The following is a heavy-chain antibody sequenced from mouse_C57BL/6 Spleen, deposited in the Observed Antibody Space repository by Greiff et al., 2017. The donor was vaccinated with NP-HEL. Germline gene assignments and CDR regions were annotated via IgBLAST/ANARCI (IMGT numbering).Heavy chain of an antibody. J-gene: IGHJ4*01. CDR2: IYPSDSET. V-gene: IGHV1-61*01. CDR3: ARGPPEGNAMDY. Sequence: VQLQQPGAELVRPGSSVKLSCKASGYTFTSYWMDWVKQRPGQGLEWIGNIYPSDSETHYNQKFKDKATLTVDKSSSTAYMQLSSLTSEDSAVYYCARGPPEGNAMDYWGQGTSVTVSS. CDR1: GYTFTSYW.